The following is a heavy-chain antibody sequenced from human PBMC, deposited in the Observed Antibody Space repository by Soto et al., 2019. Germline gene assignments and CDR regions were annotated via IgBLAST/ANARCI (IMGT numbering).Heavy chain of an antibody. CDR3: ARTLSGWYGY. CDR1: GYTFNTYD. D-gene: IGHD6-19*01. J-gene: IGHJ4*02. CDR2: MNPNSGNT. V-gene: IGHV1-8*01. Sequence: QVQLVQSGAEMKKPGASVKVSCKASGYTFNTYDISWVRQATGQGLEWMGWMNPNSGNTGYAQKFQGRVTMTRDTSISTAYMELTSLRSEDTAMYYCARTLSGWYGYWGQGTLVTVSS.